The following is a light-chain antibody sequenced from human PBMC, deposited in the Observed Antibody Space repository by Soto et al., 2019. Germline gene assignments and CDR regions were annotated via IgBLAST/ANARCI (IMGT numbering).Light chain of an antibody. CDR1: SSDVGGYNY. J-gene: IGLJ1*01. CDR2: DVS. Sequence: QSVLTQPASVSGSPGQSITICCTGTSSDVGGYNYVSWYQQHPGKAPKLMIYDVSNRPSGVSNRFSGSKSGNTAPLTISRLQAEDEADYYCSSYTSSSTFYVFGTGTKVTVL. CDR3: SSYTSSSTFYV. V-gene: IGLV2-14*01.